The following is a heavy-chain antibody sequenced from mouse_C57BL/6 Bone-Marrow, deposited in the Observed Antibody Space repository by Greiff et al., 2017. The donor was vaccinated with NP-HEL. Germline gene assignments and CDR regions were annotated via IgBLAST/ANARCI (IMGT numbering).Heavy chain of an antibody. CDR1: GYTFTSYW. J-gene: IGHJ2*01. D-gene: IGHD2-5*01. CDR2: IDPSDSYT. V-gene: IGHV1-50*01. CDR3: ARGPYSNYGYFDY. Sequence: QVQLQQPGAELVKPGASVKLSCKASGYTFTSYWMQWVKQRPGQGLEWIGEIDPSDSYTNYNQKFKGKATLTVATSSSTAYMQLSSLTSEDSAVYYCARGPYSNYGYFDYWGQGTTLTVSS.